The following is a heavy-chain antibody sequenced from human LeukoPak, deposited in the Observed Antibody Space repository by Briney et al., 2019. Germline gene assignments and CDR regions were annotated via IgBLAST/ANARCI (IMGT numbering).Heavy chain of an antibody. J-gene: IGHJ4*02. CDR3: ARSHASYSSSWSFSYYFDS. CDR1: GFTFSTCG. CDR2: INSEGSST. V-gene: IGHV3-74*01. Sequence: GGSLRLSCAASGFTFSTCGMHWVRKAPGEGLVWVSRINSEGSSTRYADSVKGRFTVSRDNAKNTLYLQMNSLRTADTAIYYCARSHASYSSSWSFSYYFDSWGQGTLVTVSS. D-gene: IGHD6-13*01.